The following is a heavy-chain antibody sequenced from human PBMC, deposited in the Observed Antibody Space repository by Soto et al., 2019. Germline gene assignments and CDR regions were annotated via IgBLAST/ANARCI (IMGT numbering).Heavy chain of an antibody. CDR3: ARGLWFGELSLYNYGMDV. V-gene: IGHV3-33*01. CDR2: IWYDGSNK. J-gene: IGHJ6*02. Sequence: GGSLRLSCAASGFTFSSYGMHWVRQAPGKGLEWVAVIWYDGSNKYYADSVKGRFTISRDNSKNTLYLQMNSLRAEDTAVYYCARGLWFGELSLYNYGMDVWGQGTTVTVSS. CDR1: GFTFSSYG. D-gene: IGHD3-10*01.